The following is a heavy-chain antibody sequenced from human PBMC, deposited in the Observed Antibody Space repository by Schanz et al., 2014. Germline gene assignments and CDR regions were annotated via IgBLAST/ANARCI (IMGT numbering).Heavy chain of an antibody. CDR2: LSGSGGST. D-gene: IGHD2-15*01. CDR1: GFTFTTHS. V-gene: IGHV3-23*01. CDR3: AKARRKSNCSGGRCFHYSYYGMDV. J-gene: IGHJ6*02. Sequence: EVQLLESGGGLVQPGGSLRLSCAASGFTFTTHSMTWVRQAPGKGLEWVSALSGSGGSTYYADSVKGRFTISRDNSKNILYLQMNSLRAEDTAVYYCAKARRKSNCSGGRCFHYSYYGMDVWGQGTTVTVSS.